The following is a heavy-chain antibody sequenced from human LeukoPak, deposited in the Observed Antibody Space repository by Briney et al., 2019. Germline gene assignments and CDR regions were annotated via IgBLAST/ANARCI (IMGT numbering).Heavy chain of an antibody. CDR2: IYYSGST. J-gene: IGHJ1*01. CDR3: ARFSGYRRQYFQH. V-gene: IGHV4-39*01. Sequence: SETLSLTCTVSGGSFSSSSYYWGWIRQPPGKGLEWIGSIYYSGSTYYNPSLKSRVTISVDTSKNQFSLKLSSVTAADTAVYYCARFSGYRRQYFQHWGQGTLVTVSS. D-gene: IGHD3-22*01. CDR1: GGSFSSSSYY.